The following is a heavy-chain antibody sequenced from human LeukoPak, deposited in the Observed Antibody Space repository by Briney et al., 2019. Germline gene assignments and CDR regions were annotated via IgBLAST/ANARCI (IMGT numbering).Heavy chain of an antibody. CDR3: AKGSGDGYNSFDY. CDR2: IRYDGSNK. D-gene: IGHD5-24*01. CDR1: GFTFSSYG. V-gene: IGHV3-30*02. J-gene: IGHJ4*02. Sequence: GGSLRLSCAASGFTFSSYGMHWVRQAPGKGLGWVAFIRYDGSNKYYADSVKGRFTISRDNSKNTLYLQMNSLRAEDTAVYYCAKGSGDGYNSFDYWGQGTLVTVSS.